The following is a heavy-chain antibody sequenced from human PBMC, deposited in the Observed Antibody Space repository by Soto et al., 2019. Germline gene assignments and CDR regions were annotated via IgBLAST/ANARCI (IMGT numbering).Heavy chain of an antibody. CDR2: TSAYNGDT. Sequence: QVQLVQSGAEVKKPGASVRVSCKASGYTFTNYGISWVRQAPGQGLEWLGWTSAYNGDTIYTQQSQGTVTITTTTSTSTAYMELRSLRSTATAMYFCARVPSYLPEDYWGQATLVTVS. CDR3: ARVPSYLPEDY. V-gene: IGHV1-18*01. J-gene: IGHJ4*02. CDR1: GYTFTNYG. D-gene: IGHD6-6*01.